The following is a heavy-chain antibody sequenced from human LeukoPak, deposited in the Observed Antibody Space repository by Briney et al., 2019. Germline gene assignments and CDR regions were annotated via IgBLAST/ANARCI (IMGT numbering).Heavy chain of an antibody. CDR3: ARPPHSCSSTSCYSQY. CDR2: IPYDRSNK. CDR1: GFTFSSYA. Sequence: GGSLGLSCAASGFTFSSYAMHWVRQAPGKGLEWVAVIPYDRSNKYYADSVKGRFTISRDNSKNTLYLQMNSLRAEDTAVYFCARPPHSCSSTSCYSQYWGQGTLVTVSP. J-gene: IGHJ4*02. D-gene: IGHD2-2*02. V-gene: IGHV3-30-3*01.